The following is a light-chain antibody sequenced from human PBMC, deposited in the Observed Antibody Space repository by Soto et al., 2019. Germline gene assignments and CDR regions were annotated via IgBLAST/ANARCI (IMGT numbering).Light chain of an antibody. Sequence: EVVLAQTPALLSSSPGERVTLSCGASQSVDSTSMAWYQHKPGLAPRLLVYGASRRATGIPDRFSGSGSGTAFTLTISRLEPEDFATYYCQQLNGSPWTFGQGTRVEIK. V-gene: IGKV3D-20*01. CDR1: QSVDSTS. CDR2: GAS. CDR3: QQLNGSPWT. J-gene: IGKJ1*01.